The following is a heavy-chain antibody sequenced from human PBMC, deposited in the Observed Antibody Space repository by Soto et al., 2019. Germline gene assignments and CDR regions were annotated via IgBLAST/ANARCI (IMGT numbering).Heavy chain of an antibody. CDR3: ARLYGDYVPC. Sequence: QLQLQESGPGLVKPSETLSLTCSVSGDSISSSSYYWGWIRQPPGKGLEWIGTINYSGSTYYNPSLKSRVTISVDTSKYQCSLKVSSVTAADTAVYYCARLYGDYVPCGGQGILVSVSS. CDR1: GDSISSSSYY. CDR2: INYSGST. J-gene: IGHJ4*02. V-gene: IGHV4-39*01. D-gene: IGHD4-17*01.